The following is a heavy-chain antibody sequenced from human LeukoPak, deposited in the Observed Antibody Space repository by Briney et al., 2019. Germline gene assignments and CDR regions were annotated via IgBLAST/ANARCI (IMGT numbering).Heavy chain of an antibody. J-gene: IGHJ4*02. CDR2: IGTAGDT. D-gene: IGHD2/OR15-2a*01. V-gene: IGHV3-13*01. Sequence: GGSLRLSCAASGFTFSSYDMHWVRQATGKGLEWVSAIGTAGDTYYPGSVKGRFTISRENAKNSLYLQMNSLKTEDTAVYYCARVVRYYHGHFFDYWGQGTLVTVSS. CDR1: GFTFSSYD. CDR3: ARVVRYYHGHFFDY.